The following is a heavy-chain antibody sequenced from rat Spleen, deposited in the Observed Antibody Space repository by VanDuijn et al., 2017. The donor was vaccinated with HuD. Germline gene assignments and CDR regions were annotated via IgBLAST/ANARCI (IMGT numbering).Heavy chain of an antibody. CDR2: INYDSDST. D-gene: IGHD1-6*01. CDR3: TRKYTTDYYWYFDF. Sequence: EVQLVESGGGLVQPGRSLTLSCAASGFTFSDYYMAWVRQAPTRGLEWVASINYDSDSTYYRNSVKGRFTISRDNAKSSLYLQMDSLRSEDTATYYCTRKYTTDYYWYFDFWGPGTMVTVSS. CDR1: GFTFSDYY. J-gene: IGHJ1*01. V-gene: IGHV5-20*01.